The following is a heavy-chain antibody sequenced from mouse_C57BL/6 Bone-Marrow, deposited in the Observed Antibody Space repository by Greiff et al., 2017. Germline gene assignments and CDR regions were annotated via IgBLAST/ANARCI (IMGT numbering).Heavy chain of an antibody. CDR3: ARNGYYFYFDY. Sequence: VKLMESGPGLVAPSPSLSITCTVSGFSLTSYAISWVRQPPGKGLEWLGVIWTGGGTNYNSALKSRLGISKDNSNSQVFLKMNSLQTDDTARYYCARNGYYFYFDYWGQGTTLTVSA. D-gene: IGHD1-1*01. CDR2: IWTGGGT. J-gene: IGHJ2*01. V-gene: IGHV2-9-1*01. CDR1: GFSLTSYA.